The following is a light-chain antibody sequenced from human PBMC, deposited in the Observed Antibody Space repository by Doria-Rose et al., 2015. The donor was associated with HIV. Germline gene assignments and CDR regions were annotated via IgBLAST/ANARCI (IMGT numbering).Light chain of an antibody. Sequence: EIVLTQSSGTLSLSPGERATLSCRASQSFSSTYLAWYQQIPGQAPSLLIYDGSTRATGIPDRFSGSGSGTDFTLTINRLEPEDFALYYCHQYGTSWTFGQGTKVEI. J-gene: IGKJ1*01. V-gene: IGKV3-20*01. CDR3: HQYGTSWT. CDR2: DGS. CDR1: QSFSSTY.